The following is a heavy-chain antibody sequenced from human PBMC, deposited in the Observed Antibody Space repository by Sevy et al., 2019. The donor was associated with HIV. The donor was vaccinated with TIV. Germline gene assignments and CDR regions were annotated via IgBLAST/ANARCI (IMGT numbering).Heavy chain of an antibody. CDR3: ARVSYYDFWSGYLSRAFDP. D-gene: IGHD3-3*01. V-gene: IGHV3-7*01. CDR2: IKQDGSEK. J-gene: IGHJ5*02. Sequence: GGSLRLSCAASGFTFSSYAMSWVRQAPGKGLEWVANIKQDGSEKYYVDSVKGRFTISRDNAKNSLYLQMNSLRAEDTAVYYCARVSYYDFWSGYLSRAFDPWGQGTLVTVSS. CDR1: GFTFSSYA.